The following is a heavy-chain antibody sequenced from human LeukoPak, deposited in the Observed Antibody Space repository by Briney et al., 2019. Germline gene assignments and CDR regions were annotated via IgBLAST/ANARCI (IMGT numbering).Heavy chain of an antibody. V-gene: IGHV3-53*01. CDR3: AGEGSSSWYRASYYFDY. CDR2: IYSGGST. CDR1: GFTFSSNY. Sequence: GGSLRLSCAATGFTFSSNYMSWVRQAPGKGLEWVSVIYSGGSTYYADSVKGRFTISRDNSKNTLYLQMNSLRAEDTAVYYCAGEGSSSWYRASYYFDYWGQGTLVTVSS. D-gene: IGHD6-13*01. J-gene: IGHJ4*02.